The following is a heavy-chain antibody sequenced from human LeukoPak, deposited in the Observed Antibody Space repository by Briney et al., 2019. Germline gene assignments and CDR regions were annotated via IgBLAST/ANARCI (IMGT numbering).Heavy chain of an antibody. CDR1: GYTFTNYY. V-gene: IGHV1-46*01. CDR3: AGLRHADDYYFDD. CDR2: INPNSGAA. Sequence: ASVKVSCKASGYTFTNYYIHWVRQAPGQGLEWMGLINPNSGAATYAQKLQGRVTMTRDTSTSTLYVELSSLRFEDTAVYYCAGLRHADDYYFDDWGQGTLVTVSS. D-gene: IGHD3-3*01. J-gene: IGHJ4*02.